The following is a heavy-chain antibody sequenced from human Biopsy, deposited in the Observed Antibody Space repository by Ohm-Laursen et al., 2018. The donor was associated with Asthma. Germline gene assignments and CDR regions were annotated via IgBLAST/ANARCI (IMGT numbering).Heavy chain of an antibody. Sequence: ASVKVSCKISGYSITDLSTHWVRQAPGQGLEWMGGHDYVEGGTVNARRFQGRVTMTDDTSTDTTYMEMSSLSSDDTAVYYCASDFPKDYVRYNFQFWGQGTLVTVSS. V-gene: IGHV1-24*01. CDR2: HDYVEGGT. J-gene: IGHJ4*02. CDR3: ASDFPKDYVRYNFQF. CDR1: GYSITDLS. D-gene: IGHD4-17*01.